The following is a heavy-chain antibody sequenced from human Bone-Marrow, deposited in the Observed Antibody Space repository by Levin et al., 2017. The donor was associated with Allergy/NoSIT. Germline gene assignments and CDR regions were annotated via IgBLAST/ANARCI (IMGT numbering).Heavy chain of an antibody. J-gene: IGHJ4*01. CDR1: GGSVNSGNYY. Sequence: SETLSLTCTVSGGSVNSGNYYWSWIRQPPGTGLEWIGYIHDSGTTNYNPSLKSRVTILLDTSKNHFSLRVTSVTAADTAVYYCATYSGSYYDYFDYWGHGTLVTVSS. D-gene: IGHD1-26*01. CDR3: ATYSGSYYDYFDY. V-gene: IGHV4-61*03. CDR2: IHDSGTT.